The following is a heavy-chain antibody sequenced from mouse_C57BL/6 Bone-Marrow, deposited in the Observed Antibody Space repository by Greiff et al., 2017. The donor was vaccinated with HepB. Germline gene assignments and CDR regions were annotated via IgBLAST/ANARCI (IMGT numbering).Heavy chain of an antibody. Sequence: VQLKQSGAELVRPGASVKLSCTASGFNIKDYYMHWVKQRPEQGLEWIGRIDPEDGDTEYAPKFQGKATMTADTSSNTAYLQLSSLTSEDTAVYYCTTVYGSSPALFAYWGQGTLVTVSA. CDR1: GFNIKDYY. V-gene: IGHV14-1*01. J-gene: IGHJ3*01. CDR3: TTVYGSSPALFAY. CDR2: IDPEDGDT. D-gene: IGHD1-1*01.